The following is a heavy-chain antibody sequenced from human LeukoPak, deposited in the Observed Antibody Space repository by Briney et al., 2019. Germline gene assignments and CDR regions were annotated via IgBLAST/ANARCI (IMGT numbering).Heavy chain of an antibody. J-gene: IGHJ4*02. Sequence: GGSLRLSCTTSGFTFSNYPMSWVRQAPGKGLEWLALLGSTAYGGTTKYAASVKGRFTISRDDSKSIAYLQMNSLKTEDAAVYYCTRPYYDYLTGYYSDYWGQGTLVTVFS. CDR2: LGSTAYGGTT. CDR1: GFTFSNYP. D-gene: IGHD3-9*01. CDR3: TRPYYDYLTGYYSDY. V-gene: IGHV3-49*04.